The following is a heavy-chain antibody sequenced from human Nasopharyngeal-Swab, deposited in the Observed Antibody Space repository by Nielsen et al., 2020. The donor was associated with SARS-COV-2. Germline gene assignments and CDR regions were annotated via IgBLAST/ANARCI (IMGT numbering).Heavy chain of an antibody. CDR1: GFTLNTYA. CDR3: AKSDDAVDI. Sequence: GVLKISCASSGFTLNTYAMSWVRQAPGAGLEWVSAISDSGGRTYYADSAKGRFTISRDNSQNTLFLQMNSLRAEDTAVYYCAKSDDAVDIWGQGTMVTVSS. V-gene: IGHV3-23*01. J-gene: IGHJ3*02. CDR2: ISDSGGRT.